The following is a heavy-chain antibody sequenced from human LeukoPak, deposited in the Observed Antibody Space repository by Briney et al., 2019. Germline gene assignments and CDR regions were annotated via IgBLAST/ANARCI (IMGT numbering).Heavy chain of an antibody. D-gene: IGHD3-22*01. CDR3: ARSQRNYYDSSGYFQDFDY. J-gene: IGHJ4*02. CDR2: IIPIFGTA. Sequence: ASVKVSCKASGYTFTSYGISWVRQAPGQGLEWMGGIIPIFGTANYAQKFQGRVTITADKSTSTAYMELSSLRSEDTAVYYCARSQRNYYDSSGYFQDFDYWGQGTLVTVSS. V-gene: IGHV1-69*06. CDR1: GYTFTSYG.